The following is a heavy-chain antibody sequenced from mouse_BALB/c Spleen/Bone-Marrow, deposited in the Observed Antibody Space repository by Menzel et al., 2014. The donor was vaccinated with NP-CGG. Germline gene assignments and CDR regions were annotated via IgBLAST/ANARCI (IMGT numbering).Heavy chain of an antibody. CDR3: ARDDGSSYYY. CDR2: INPYYDSP. V-gene: IGHV1-39*01. J-gene: IGHJ2*01. D-gene: IGHD1-1*01. Sequence: VQLPPSGPALGNLFSSLKISCKASGYSFTDYIMLWVKQSHGKSLEWIGNINPYYDSPTYNLKFKVKATLTVDKSSSTKYMKLHSLTSEDSAVYFCARDDGSSYYYWGQGTTLTVSS. CDR1: GYSFTDYI.